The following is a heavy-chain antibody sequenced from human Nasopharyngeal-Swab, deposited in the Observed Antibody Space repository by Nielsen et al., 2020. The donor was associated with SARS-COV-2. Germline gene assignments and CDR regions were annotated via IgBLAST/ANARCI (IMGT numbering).Heavy chain of an antibody. Sequence: GGSLRLSCAASGFTFSDYYMSWVRQAPGKGLECISYISSSGSSIYYADSLKGRLTISRDNAKNSLYLQMNSLRAEDTAVYYCARSRYSSGWYSLNYWGQGTQVTVSS. J-gene: IGHJ4*02. CDR1: GFTFSDYY. V-gene: IGHV3-11*01. CDR2: ISSSGSSI. CDR3: ARSRYSSGWYSLNY. D-gene: IGHD6-19*01.